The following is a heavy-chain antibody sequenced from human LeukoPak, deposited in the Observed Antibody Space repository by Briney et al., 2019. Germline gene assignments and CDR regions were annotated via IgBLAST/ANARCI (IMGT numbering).Heavy chain of an antibody. D-gene: IGHD4-17*01. CDR2: IYYSGST. V-gene: IGHV4-59*01. CDR1: GGSISSYY. J-gene: IGHJ4*02. CDR3: ARGGDYGDYDY. Sequence: PSETLSLTCTVSGGSISSYYWSWIRQPPGKGLEWIGYIYYSGSTNYNPSLKSRVTTSVDTSKNQFSLKLSSVTAADTAVYYCARGGDYGDYDYWGQGTLVTVSS.